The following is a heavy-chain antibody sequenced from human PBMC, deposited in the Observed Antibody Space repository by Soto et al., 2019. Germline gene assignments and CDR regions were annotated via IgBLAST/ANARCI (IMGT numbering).Heavy chain of an antibody. V-gene: IGHV3-30-3*01. CDR1: GFTFSSYA. D-gene: IGHD6-6*01. CDR3: ARDPEYSSSFGY. Sequence: QVQLVESGGGVVQPGRSLRLSCAASGFTFSSYAMHWVRQAPGKGLEWVAVISYDGSNKYYADSVKGRFTISRDNSKNTLYLQMNSLRAEDTAVYYCARDPEYSSSFGYWGQGTLVTVSS. CDR2: ISYDGSNK. J-gene: IGHJ4*02.